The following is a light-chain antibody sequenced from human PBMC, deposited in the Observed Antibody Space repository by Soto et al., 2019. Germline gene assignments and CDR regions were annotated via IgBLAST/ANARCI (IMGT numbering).Light chain of an antibody. CDR3: QSYDSSLSGSV. J-gene: IGLJ1*01. V-gene: IGLV1-40*01. CDR1: SSNIGAGYD. Sequence: QSVLTQPPSVSGAPGHRGTISCTGSSSNIGAGYDVHWYQQLPGTAPKLLLSGNSNRPSGVPDRFSDFKSGTSASLAITGLQAEDEADYYCQSYDSSLSGSVFGTGTKVTV. CDR2: GNS.